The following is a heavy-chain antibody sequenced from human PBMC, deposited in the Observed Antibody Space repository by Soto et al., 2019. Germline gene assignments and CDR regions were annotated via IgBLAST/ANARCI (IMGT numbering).Heavy chain of an antibody. J-gene: IGHJ5*02. CDR3: ARGLLYYDFWSGYYMAGTRFDP. D-gene: IGHD3-3*01. CDR1: GGSFSGYY. Sequence: SETLSLTCAVYGGSFSGYYWSWIRQPPGKGLEWIGEINHSGSTNYNPSLKSRVTISVDTSKNQFSLKLSSVTAADTAVYYCARGLLYYDFWSGYYMAGTRFDPWGQGTLVTVSS. V-gene: IGHV4-34*01. CDR2: INHSGST.